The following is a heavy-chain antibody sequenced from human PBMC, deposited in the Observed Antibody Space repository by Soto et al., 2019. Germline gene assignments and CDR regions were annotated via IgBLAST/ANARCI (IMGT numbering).Heavy chain of an antibody. V-gene: IGHV4-59*01. Sequence: LSETLSLTCTVSGGSISSYYWSWIRQPPGKGLEWIGYIYYSGSTNYNPSLKSRVTISVDTSKNQFSLKLSSVTAADTAVYYCARRGDGYNYYYGMDVWGQGTTVTVSS. CDR3: ARRGDGYNYYYGMDV. D-gene: IGHD3-10*01. CDR2: IYYSGST. J-gene: IGHJ6*02. CDR1: GGSISSYY.